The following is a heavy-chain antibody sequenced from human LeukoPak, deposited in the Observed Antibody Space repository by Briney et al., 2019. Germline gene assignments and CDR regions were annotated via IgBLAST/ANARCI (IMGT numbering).Heavy chain of an antibody. D-gene: IGHD5-12*01. Sequence: GGSLRLSCAASGFTVSSNYMSWVRQAPGKGLEWVSVIYSGGSTYYADSVKGRFTISRDNSKNTLYLQMNSLRAEDTAVYYCAKSYNGYESKPDYWGQGTLVTVSS. CDR3: AKSYNGYESKPDY. CDR1: GFTVSSNY. CDR2: IYSGGST. J-gene: IGHJ4*02. V-gene: IGHV3-53*01.